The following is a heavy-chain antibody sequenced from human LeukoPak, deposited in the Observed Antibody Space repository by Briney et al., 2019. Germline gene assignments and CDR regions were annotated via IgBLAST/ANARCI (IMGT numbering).Heavy chain of an antibody. Sequence: ASVKLSCTASGYTFTSYGISWVRQAPGQGLEWMGWISAYNGNTNYAQKLQGRVTMTTDTSTRTAYMELRSLRSDDTAVYYCARGGAVAGDYYYYYYMDVWGKGTTVTVSS. J-gene: IGHJ6*03. CDR3: ARGGAVAGDYYYYYYMDV. D-gene: IGHD6-19*01. CDR1: GYTFTSYG. CDR2: ISAYNGNT. V-gene: IGHV1-18*01.